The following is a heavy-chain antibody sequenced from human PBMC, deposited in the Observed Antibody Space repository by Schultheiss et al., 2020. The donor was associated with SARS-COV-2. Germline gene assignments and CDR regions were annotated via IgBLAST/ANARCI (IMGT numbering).Heavy chain of an antibody. CDR1: GFTFSSYE. D-gene: IGHD4-17*01. V-gene: IGHV4-34*01. Sequence: ESLKISCAASGFTFSSYEMNWVRQAPGKGLEWIGEINHSGSTNYNPSLKSRVTISVDTSKNQFSLKLSSVTAADTAVYYCARGYGDYYFDYWGQGTLVTVSS. CDR3: ARGYGDYYFDY. CDR2: INHSGST. J-gene: IGHJ4*02.